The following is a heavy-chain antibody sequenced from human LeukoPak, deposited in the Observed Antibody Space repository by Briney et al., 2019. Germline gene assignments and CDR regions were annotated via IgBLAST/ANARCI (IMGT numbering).Heavy chain of an antibody. D-gene: IGHD1-26*01. J-gene: IGHJ6*02. CDR1: GGSFSGYY. Sequence: PSETLSLTCAVYGGSFSGYYWSWIRQPPGKGLEWIGEINHSGSTNYNPSLKSRVTISVDTSKNQFSLKLSSVTAADTAVYYCAGRMRPYYYYGMDVWGQGTTVTVSS. V-gene: IGHV4-34*01. CDR3: AGRMRPYYYYGMDV. CDR2: INHSGST.